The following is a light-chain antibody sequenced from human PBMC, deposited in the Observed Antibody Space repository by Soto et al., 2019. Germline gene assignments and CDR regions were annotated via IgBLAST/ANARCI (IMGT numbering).Light chain of an antibody. V-gene: IGLV1-40*01. J-gene: IGLJ2*01. CDR1: SSYIGAGYD. CDR3: QSYDDSLGGNVI. CDR2: ANT. Sequence: QSVLTQPPSVSGAPGQRVTISCTGSSSYIGAGYDVHWYQQLPGTAPKLLIYANTNRPSGVPDRFSGYNSGTSASLAITGLQAEDEDDYYCQSYDDSLGGNVIFGGGTKLTVL.